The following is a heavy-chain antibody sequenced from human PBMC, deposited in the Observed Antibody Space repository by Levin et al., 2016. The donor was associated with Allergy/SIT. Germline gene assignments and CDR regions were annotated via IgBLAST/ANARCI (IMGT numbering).Heavy chain of an antibody. V-gene: IGHV4-34*01. CDR1: GGSFSGYY. D-gene: IGHD4-17*01. Sequence: SETLSLTCAVYGGSFSGYYWSWIRQPPGKGLEWIGEINHSGSTNYNPSLKSRVTISVDTSKNQFSLKLSSVTAADTAVYYCARIMITVTYYYYYGMDVWGQGTTVTVSS. J-gene: IGHJ6*02. CDR2: INHSGST. CDR3: ARIMITVTYYYYYGMDV.